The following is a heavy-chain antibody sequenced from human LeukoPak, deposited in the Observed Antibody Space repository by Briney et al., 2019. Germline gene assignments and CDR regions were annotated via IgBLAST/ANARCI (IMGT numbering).Heavy chain of an antibody. CDR2: INPSGGST. Sequence: GASVKVSCKASGYTFTNYYIHWVRQAPGQGLEWMGIINPSGGSTNFAQKFQGRVTMTTDTSTITVYMELSSLRSEDTAVYYCARWTTTYFDYWGQGTLVTVSS. CDR1: GYTFTNYY. D-gene: IGHD4-11*01. CDR3: ARWTTTYFDY. V-gene: IGHV1-46*01. J-gene: IGHJ4*02.